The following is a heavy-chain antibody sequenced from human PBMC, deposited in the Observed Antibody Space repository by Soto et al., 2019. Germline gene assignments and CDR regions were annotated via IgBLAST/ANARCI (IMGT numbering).Heavy chain of an antibody. CDR2: IIPILGIA. Sequence: QVQLVQSGAEVKKPGSSVKVSCKASGGTFSSYTISWVRQAPGQGLEWMGRIIPILGIANYAQRFQGRVTITADKSTSTAYMELSSLRSEDTAVYCCARAHVGGAVDYWGQGTLVTVSS. J-gene: IGHJ4*02. V-gene: IGHV1-69*02. CDR1: GGTFSSYT. D-gene: IGHD1-26*01. CDR3: ARAHVGGAVDY.